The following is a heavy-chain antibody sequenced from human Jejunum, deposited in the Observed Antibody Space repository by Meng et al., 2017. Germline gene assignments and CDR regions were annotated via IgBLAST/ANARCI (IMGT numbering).Heavy chain of an antibody. D-gene: IGHD5-18*01. V-gene: IGHV4-61*01. CDR1: GGSVSSGSYY. CDR2: IYYGGTT. CDR3: ARGSRGYSYG. J-gene: IGHJ4*02. Sequence: QVEVQGAGPGLGRPSETLSLTCTFSGGSVSSGSYYWSWIRQPPGKGLEWIGYIYYGGTTNYNPSLKSRVTISADTSKNQFSLKLSSVTAADTAVYYCARGSRGYSYGWGQGTLVTVSS.